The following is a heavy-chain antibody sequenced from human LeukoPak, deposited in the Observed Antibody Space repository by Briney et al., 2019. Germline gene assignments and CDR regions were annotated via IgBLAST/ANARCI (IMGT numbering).Heavy chain of an antibody. CDR1: GYTLTELS. J-gene: IGHJ5*02. CDR3: ATAAFQLLSDSSGYYLGT. Sequence: ASVKVSCKVSGYTLTELSMHWVRQAPGKGLEWMGGFDPEDGETIYAQKFQGRVTMPEDTSTDTAYMELSRLRSEDTAVYYCATAAFQLLSDSSGYYLGTWGQGTLVTVSS. D-gene: IGHD3-22*01. CDR2: FDPEDGET. V-gene: IGHV1-24*01.